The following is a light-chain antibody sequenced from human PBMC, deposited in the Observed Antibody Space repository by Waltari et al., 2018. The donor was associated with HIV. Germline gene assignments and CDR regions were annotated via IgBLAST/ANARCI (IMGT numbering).Light chain of an antibody. CDR1: QSVSSS. CDR2: GAP. Sequence: EIVTTQSPATLSVSPGERATLSCRASQSVSSSLAWYQRKPGQAPRLLSYGAPTRSSCIPARFSGSGSGTEFTLIISSLQSEDVALYYCQQYNNCPAKTFGQGTKVEIK. J-gene: IGKJ1*01. V-gene: IGKV3-15*01. CDR3: QQYNNCPAKT.